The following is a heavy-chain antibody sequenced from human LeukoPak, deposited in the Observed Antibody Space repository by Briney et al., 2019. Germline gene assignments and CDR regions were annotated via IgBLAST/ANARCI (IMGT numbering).Heavy chain of an antibody. D-gene: IGHD2-2*01. V-gene: IGHV4-59*13. CDR1: GGPLNSYH. J-gene: IGHJ4*02. Sequence: PSETLSLTCTVSGGPLNSYHWSWIRQPTGKGLEWVGYIYCRGSTNYNPSPKGRVTISVDTSQNQFSLKLSSVTAADTAVYYCATIRTVGYCSSTSCYAEGPFDYWGQGTLVTVSS. CDR3: ATIRTVGYCSSTSCYAEGPFDY. CDR2: IYCRGST.